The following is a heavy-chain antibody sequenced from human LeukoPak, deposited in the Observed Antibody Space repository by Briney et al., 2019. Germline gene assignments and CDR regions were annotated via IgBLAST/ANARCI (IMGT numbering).Heavy chain of an antibody. CDR1: EFTFSTNV. Sequence: PGRSLRLSCVASEFTFSTNVMHWVRQAPGKGLEWVALIWHDGSNKYYADSVKDRFTISRDNSKNTLYLQMNSLRAEDTAVYYCAKAWALTYLGGVDSWGQGTLVTVSS. V-gene: IGHV3-33*06. D-gene: IGHD2-21*02. J-gene: IGHJ4*02. CDR2: IWHDGSNK. CDR3: AKAWALTYLGGVDS.